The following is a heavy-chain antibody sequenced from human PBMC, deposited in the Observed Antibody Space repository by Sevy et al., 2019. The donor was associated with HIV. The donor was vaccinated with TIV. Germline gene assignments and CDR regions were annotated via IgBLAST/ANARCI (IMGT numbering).Heavy chain of an antibody. J-gene: IGHJ4*02. V-gene: IGHV1-2*06. CDR2: INPNSGVT. Sequence: ASVKVSCKASGYTFAVYYMHWVRQAPGQGLEWMGRINPNSGVTNYAQKFQGRVTMTRDTSITTAYMELNRVGSDDTAVYYCAVLATISSFDYWGQGSLVTVSS. CDR3: AVLATISSFDY. D-gene: IGHD5-12*01. CDR1: GYTFAVYY.